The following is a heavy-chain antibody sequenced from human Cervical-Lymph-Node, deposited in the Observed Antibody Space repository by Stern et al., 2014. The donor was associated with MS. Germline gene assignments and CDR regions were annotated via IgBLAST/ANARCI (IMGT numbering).Heavy chain of an antibody. CDR3: ARATVSRGAFDI. D-gene: IGHD4-17*01. V-gene: IGHV1-69*18. CDR2: IVPIFGAS. Sequence: VQLVESGAEVKKPGSSVKVSCKASGGTFSSYAISWVRQAPGQGPEWMGRIVPIFGASNYAHKFQLRLTITADESTSTAYMELSSLKSDDAAVYYCARATVSRGAFDIWGQGTMVTVSS. CDR1: GGTFSSYA. J-gene: IGHJ3*02.